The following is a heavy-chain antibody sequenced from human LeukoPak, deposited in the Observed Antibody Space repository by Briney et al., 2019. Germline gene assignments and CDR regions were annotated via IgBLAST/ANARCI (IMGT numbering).Heavy chain of an antibody. CDR2: ISGSGSNT. CDR3: AKGPLIEVAGTTWDY. J-gene: IGHJ4*02. D-gene: IGHD6-19*01. CDR1: GFTFSHYY. Sequence: PGGSLRLSCAASGFTFSHYYMSWVRQAPGKGLEWVSAISGSGSNTYYADSVKGRFTISRDNSENTLYLQMNSLRVEDTAVYYCAKGPLIEVAGTTWDYWAQGTLVTVSS. V-gene: IGHV3-23*01.